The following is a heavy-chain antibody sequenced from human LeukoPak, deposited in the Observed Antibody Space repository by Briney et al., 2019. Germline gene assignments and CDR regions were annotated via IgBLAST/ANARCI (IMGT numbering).Heavy chain of an antibody. CDR2: IYYSGST. V-gene: IGHV4-39*01. CDR1: GGSISSSHYY. Sequence: SETLSLTCTVSGGSISSSHYYWGWIRQPPGKGLEWLATIYYSGSTDYNTSLKSRITISADTSKKQFSLKLRSVTAADTAVYYCAGQGFYDFHFDTWGQGTLVTVSP. J-gene: IGHJ4*02. CDR3: AGQGFYDFHFDT. D-gene: IGHD3-3*01.